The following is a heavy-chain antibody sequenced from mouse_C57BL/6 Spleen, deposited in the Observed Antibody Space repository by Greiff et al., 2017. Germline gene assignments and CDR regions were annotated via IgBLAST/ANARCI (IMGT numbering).Heavy chain of an antibody. CDR3: ARYYYGSSWYFDV. D-gene: IGHD1-1*01. V-gene: IGHV5-4*03. Sequence: EVKLMESGGGLVKPGGSLKLSCAASGFTFSSYAMSWVRQTPEKRLEWVATISDGGSYTYYPDNVKGRFTISRDKAKNNLYLQMSHLKSEDTAMYYCARYYYGSSWYFDVWGTGTTVTVSS. CDR1: GFTFSSYA. J-gene: IGHJ1*03. CDR2: ISDGGSYT.